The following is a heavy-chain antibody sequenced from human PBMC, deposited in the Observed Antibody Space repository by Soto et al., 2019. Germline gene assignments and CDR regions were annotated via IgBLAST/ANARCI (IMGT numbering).Heavy chain of an antibody. D-gene: IGHD2-15*01. Sequence: QVQLQQWGAGLLKPSETLSLTCAVYGGSFSGYYWSWIRQPPGKGLEWIGEINHSGSTNYNPSLKSRVTISVDTSKNQFSLKLSSVTAADTAVYYCARVRYCSGGSCYSGLWFDPWGQGTLVTVSS. V-gene: IGHV4-34*01. J-gene: IGHJ5*02. CDR1: GGSFSGYY. CDR2: INHSGST. CDR3: ARVRYCSGGSCYSGLWFDP.